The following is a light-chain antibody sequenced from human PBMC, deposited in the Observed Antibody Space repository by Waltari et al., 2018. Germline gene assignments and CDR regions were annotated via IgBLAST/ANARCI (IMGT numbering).Light chain of an antibody. Sequence: IVMTQSPATLSVSPGERATLSCRASQSVSSNLAWYQQKPGQAPRLLIFGASTRATGLPARFSGSGSGTEFTLTISSLQSEDFAVYYCQQYSEWPRTFGQGTKLGIK. J-gene: IGKJ2*01. CDR3: QQYSEWPRT. V-gene: IGKV3-15*01. CDR1: QSVSSN. CDR2: GAS.